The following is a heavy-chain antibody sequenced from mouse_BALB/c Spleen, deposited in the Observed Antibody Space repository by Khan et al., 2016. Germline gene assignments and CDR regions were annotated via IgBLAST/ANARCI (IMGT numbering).Heavy chain of an antibody. V-gene: IGHV2-4-1*01. CDR2: IWGGETT. CDR3: VRGNKGSWFTY. Sequence: QVQLKQSGPGLVQPSQSLSITCTVSGFSLTTHGVHWVRQSPGKGLEWLGVIWGGETTDYNAAFISRLSISKDNSKSQVFFKMNSLQADDTAMYYCVRGNKGSWFTYWGQGTLVTVSA. D-gene: IGHD1-3*01. CDR1: GFSLTTHG. J-gene: IGHJ3*01.